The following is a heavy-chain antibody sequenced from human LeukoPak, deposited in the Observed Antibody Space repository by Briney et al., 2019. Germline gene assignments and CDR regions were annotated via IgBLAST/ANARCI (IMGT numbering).Heavy chain of an antibody. Sequence: GGSLRLSCAVSGITLSNYGMSWVRQAPGKGLEWVAGISGSGGSTNYADSVKGRFTISRDNPKNTLYLQMNSLRAEDTALYFCAKRGIVVRVILVGFHKEAYYFDSWGQGALVTVSS. J-gene: IGHJ4*02. D-gene: IGHD2-21*01. CDR1: GITLSNYG. V-gene: IGHV3-23*01. CDR2: ISGSGGST. CDR3: AKRGIVVRVILVGFHKEAYYFDS.